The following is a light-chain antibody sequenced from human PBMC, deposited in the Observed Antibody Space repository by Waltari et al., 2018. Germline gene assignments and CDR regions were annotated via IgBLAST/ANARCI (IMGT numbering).Light chain of an antibody. J-gene: IGKJ4*01. V-gene: IGKV3-11*01. CDR2: DAS. Sequence: EIVLTQSPVTLSLSPGDTATLSCRASQSIGSYLAWYQRKPGQAPRLLISDASNRAAGIPPRFSGGGSGTDFTLTISGLEPEDFAVYYCQHRNTGLTFGGGTKVEIE. CDR3: QHRNTGLT. CDR1: QSIGSY.